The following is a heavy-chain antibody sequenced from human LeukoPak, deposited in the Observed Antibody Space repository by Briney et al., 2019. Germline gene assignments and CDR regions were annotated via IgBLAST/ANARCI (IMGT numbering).Heavy chain of an antibody. CDR3: ARAYNRFYGMDV. CDR1: GYTFTSYD. Sequence: GASVKVSCKASGYTFTSYDINWVRQATGQGLEWMGWMNPNSDNIAYTQKFQGRATLTRNTSISTAYMELSSLRSEDTAVYYCARAYNRFYGMDVWGQGTTVTVSS. V-gene: IGHV1-8*02. J-gene: IGHJ6*02. D-gene: IGHD1-14*01. CDR2: MNPNSDNI.